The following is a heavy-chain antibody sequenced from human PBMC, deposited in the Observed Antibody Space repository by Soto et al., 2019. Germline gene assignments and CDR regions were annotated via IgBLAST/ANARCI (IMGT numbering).Heavy chain of an antibody. CDR2: IYYSGST. CDR1: GGSVSSGSYY. J-gene: IGHJ6*02. Sequence: SETLSLTCTVSGGSVSSGSYYWSWIRQPPGKGLEWIGYIYYSGSTNYNPSLKSRVTISADTSKNQFSLKLSSVTAADTAVYYCARLVRGSSWYKDYYYYGMDVWGQGTTVTAP. V-gene: IGHV4-61*01. D-gene: IGHD6-13*01. CDR3: ARLVRGSSWYKDYYYYGMDV.